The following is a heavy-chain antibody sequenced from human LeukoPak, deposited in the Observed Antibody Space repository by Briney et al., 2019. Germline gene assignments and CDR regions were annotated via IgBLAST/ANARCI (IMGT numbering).Heavy chain of an antibody. CDR1: GFTFNNYA. CDR3: AGYYGSGTWFDP. CDR2: ISGSGGST. V-gene: IGHV3-23*01. D-gene: IGHD3-10*01. Sequence: PGGSLRLSCAASGFTFNNYAMSWVRQAPGKGLDWVSAISGSGGSTYYADSVKGRFTISRDNSKNTLYLQMNSLRAEDTAIYYCAGYYGSGTWFDPWGQGTLVTVSS. J-gene: IGHJ5*02.